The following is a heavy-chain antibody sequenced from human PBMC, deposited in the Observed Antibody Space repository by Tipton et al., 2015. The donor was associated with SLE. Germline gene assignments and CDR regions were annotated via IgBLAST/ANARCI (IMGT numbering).Heavy chain of an antibody. CDR2: MYSDGSK. CDR3: ARSSAPGWRDL. D-gene: IGHD6-19*01. Sequence: SLRLSCAASGFTVNRKYMTWVRQAPGKGLEWVSVMYSDGSKYYSGSVKGRFTISRDNSENTVYLQMSSLRPDDTAVYYCARSSAPGWRDLWGQGSLVTVSS. V-gene: IGHV3-53*05. J-gene: IGHJ5*02. CDR1: GFTVNRKY.